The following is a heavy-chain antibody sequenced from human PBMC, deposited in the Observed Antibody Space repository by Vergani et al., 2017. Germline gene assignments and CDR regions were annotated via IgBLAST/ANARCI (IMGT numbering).Heavy chain of an antibody. V-gene: IGHV3-7*03. D-gene: IGHD1-7*01. CDR3: GHIPPFNWNYGWVDF. J-gene: IGHJ5*01. CDR1: GFIFSSYW. Sequence: VQLVESGGGVVQPGGSLRLSCAASGFIFSSYWMHWVRQAPGKGLEWVALVYWNGEKRYSPSLQSRLTITNDPSSYRVGLTLTNVQPVDTATYYCGHIPPFNWNYGWVDFWGQGILVTVSS. CDR2: VYWNGEK.